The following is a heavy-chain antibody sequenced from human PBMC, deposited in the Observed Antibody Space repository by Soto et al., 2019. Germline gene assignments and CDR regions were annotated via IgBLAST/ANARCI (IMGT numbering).Heavy chain of an antibody. Sequence: PGGSLRLSCAASGLTFSSYAMSWVRQAPGKGLEWVSAISGSGGSTYYADSVKGRFTISRDNSKNTLYLQMNSLRAEDTAVYYCAKNEDIVVVVAATYYFDYWGQGTLVTVSS. CDR2: ISGSGGST. D-gene: IGHD2-15*01. CDR3: AKNEDIVVVVAATYYFDY. V-gene: IGHV3-23*01. CDR1: GLTFSSYA. J-gene: IGHJ4*02.